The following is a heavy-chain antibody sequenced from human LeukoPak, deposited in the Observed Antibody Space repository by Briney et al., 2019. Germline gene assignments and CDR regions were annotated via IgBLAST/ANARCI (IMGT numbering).Heavy chain of an antibody. J-gene: IGHJ6*03. CDR1: GYTFTGYY. CDR3: ARGYCSSTSCYNHYYYMDV. CDR2: INPNSGGT. D-gene: IGHD2-2*02. V-gene: IGHV1-2*02. Sequence: ASMKVSCKASGYTFTGYYMHWVRQAPGQGLEWMGWINPNSGGTNYAQKFQGRVTMTRDTSISTAYMELSRLRSDDTAVYYCARGYCSSTSCYNHYYYMDVWGKGTTVTVSS.